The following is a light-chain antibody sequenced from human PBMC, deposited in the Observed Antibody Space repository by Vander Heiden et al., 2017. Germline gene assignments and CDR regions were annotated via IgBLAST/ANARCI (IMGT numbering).Light chain of an antibody. CDR1: QSVLYSTNNKNY. Sequence: DIAMTPSLDPLSVSLYERATINSKSRQSVLYSTNNKNYLARYEQEPGQPTEVLIYWASGRESGVSGRCNGSGSGTDFTLTNSSVQAEDVGDYYGQHIRTFGQGTKVEIK. V-gene: IGKV4-1*01. J-gene: IGKJ1*01. CDR3: QHIRT. CDR2: WAS.